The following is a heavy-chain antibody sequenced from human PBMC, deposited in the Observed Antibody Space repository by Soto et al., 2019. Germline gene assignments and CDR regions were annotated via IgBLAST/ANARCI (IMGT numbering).Heavy chain of an antibody. V-gene: IGHV1-18*01. J-gene: IGHJ4*02. D-gene: IGHD6-13*01. CDR3: ARDKCSSWYETPDY. Sequence: ASVKVSCKASGYTFTSYGISWVRQAPGQGLEWMGWISAYNGNTNYAQKLQGRVTMTTDTSTSTAYMELRSLRSDDTAVYYCARDKCSSWYETPDYWGQGTLVTVSS. CDR1: GYTFTSYG. CDR2: ISAYNGNT.